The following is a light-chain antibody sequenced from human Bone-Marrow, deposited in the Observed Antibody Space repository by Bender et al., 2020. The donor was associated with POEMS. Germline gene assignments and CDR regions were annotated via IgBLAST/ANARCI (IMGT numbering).Light chain of an antibody. CDR1: SLRNYY. J-gene: IGLJ1*01. CDR3: KSRDKTGNHHYV. V-gene: IGLV3-19*01. CDR2: DEN. Sequence: SSELTQDPAVSVALGQTVRITCQGDSLRNYYANWYQQKPGQAPRLLIYDENSRPSGIPDRFSGSNSGNTASLTITGAQAEDEADYYCKSRDKTGNHHYVFGTGTKVTVL.